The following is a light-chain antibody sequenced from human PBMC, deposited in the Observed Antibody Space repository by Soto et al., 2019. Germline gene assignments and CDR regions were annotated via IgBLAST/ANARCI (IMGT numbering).Light chain of an antibody. CDR3: SSYTSSSLYV. V-gene: IGLV2-14*01. J-gene: IGLJ1*01. CDR2: DVS. Sequence: QSALTQPASVSGFPGQSITISCTGTSSDVGGYNYVSWYQQHPGKAPKLMIYDVSNRPLGVSNRFSGSKSGNTASLTISGLQAEDEADYYCSSYTSSSLYVFGTGTKVTVL. CDR1: SSDVGGYNY.